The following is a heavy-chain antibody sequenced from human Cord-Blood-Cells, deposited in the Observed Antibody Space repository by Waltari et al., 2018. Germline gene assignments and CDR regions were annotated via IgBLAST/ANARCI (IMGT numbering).Heavy chain of an antibody. D-gene: IGHD3-16*01. CDR3: ARDEGLGAFDI. CDR2: IWYDGSNK. J-gene: IGHJ3*02. V-gene: IGHV3-33*01. CDR1: ALTSSSYG. Sequence: QVQLVESGGGVVQPGRFLRLSCSASALTSSSYGLHWVRQAPGKGLEWVAVIWYDGSNKYYADSVKGRFTISRDNSKNTLYLQMNSLRAEDTAVYYCARDEGLGAFDIWGQGTMVTVSS.